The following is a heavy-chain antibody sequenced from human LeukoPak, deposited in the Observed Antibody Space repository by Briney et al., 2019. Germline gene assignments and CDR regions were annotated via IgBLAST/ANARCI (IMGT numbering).Heavy chain of an antibody. Sequence: GGSLRLSCAASGFTFNDYGLSWVRQAPGKGLEWVSGINWNGGTAGYADSVRGRFTISRDNAKNSLYLQMNSLRAEDTAVYYCARVTAVAGTSVGVDAWGQGILVTVS. CDR1: GFTFNDYG. J-gene: IGHJ4*02. CDR2: INWNGGTA. CDR3: ARVTAVAGTSVGVDA. V-gene: IGHV3-20*04. D-gene: IGHD6-19*01.